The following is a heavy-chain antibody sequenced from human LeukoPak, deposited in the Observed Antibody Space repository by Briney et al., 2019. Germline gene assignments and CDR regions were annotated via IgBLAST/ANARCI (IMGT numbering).Heavy chain of an antibody. V-gene: IGHV4-31*03. CDR1: GGSISSGGYY. Sequence: SETLSLTCTVSGGSISSGGYYWSWIRQHPGKGLEWIGYIYYSGSTYYNPSLKSRVTISVDTSKNQFSLKLSSVTAADTAVYYCARLGYCSGGSCYLDWFDPWGQGTLVTVSS. D-gene: IGHD2-15*01. CDR2: IYYSGST. CDR3: ARLGYCSGGSCYLDWFDP. J-gene: IGHJ5*02.